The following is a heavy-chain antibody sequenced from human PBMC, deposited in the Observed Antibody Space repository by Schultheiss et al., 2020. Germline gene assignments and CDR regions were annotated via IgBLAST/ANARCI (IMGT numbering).Heavy chain of an antibody. CDR2: IYHSGST. V-gene: IGHV4-34*01. Sequence: SETLSLTCAVYGGSFSGYYWSWIRQPPGKGLEWIGEIYHSGSTNYNPSLKSRVTISVDTSKNQFSLKLSSVTAADTAVYYCAKRAPAYLPNHWGQGTLVTVSS. J-gene: IGHJ4*02. D-gene: IGHD2-2*01. CDR1: GGSFSGYY. CDR3: AKRAPAYLPNH.